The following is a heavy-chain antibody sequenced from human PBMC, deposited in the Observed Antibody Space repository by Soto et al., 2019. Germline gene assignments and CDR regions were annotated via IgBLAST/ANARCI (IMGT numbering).Heavy chain of an antibody. CDR3: ARRAGNRGYCSGGSCYSSYYYMDV. CDR2: IYYSGST. CDR1: GGSISSYY. V-gene: IGHV4-59*08. J-gene: IGHJ6*03. Sequence: QVQLQESGPGLVKPSETLSLTCTVSGGSISSYYWSWIRQPPGKGLEWIGCIYYSGSTTYNPSLKSRVTISVDTSKNHFSLKLRSVTAADTAVYDCARRAGNRGYCSGGSCYSSYYYMDVWGKGTKVTVSS. D-gene: IGHD2-15*01.